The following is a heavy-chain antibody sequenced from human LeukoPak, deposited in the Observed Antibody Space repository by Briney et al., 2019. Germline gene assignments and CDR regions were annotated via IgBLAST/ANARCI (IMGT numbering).Heavy chain of an antibody. Sequence: SETLSLTCTVSGGSISSYYWSWIRQPPGKGLEWIGYIYYSGSTNYDPSLKSRVTISVDTSKNQFSLKLSSVTAADTAVYYCARAIAAAGGAFDPWGQGTLVTVSS. CDR1: GGSISSYY. J-gene: IGHJ5*02. D-gene: IGHD6-13*01. CDR2: IYYSGST. V-gene: IGHV4-59*01. CDR3: ARAIAAAGGAFDP.